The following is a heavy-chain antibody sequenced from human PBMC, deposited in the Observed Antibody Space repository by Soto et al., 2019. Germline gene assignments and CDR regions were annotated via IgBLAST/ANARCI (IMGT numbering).Heavy chain of an antibody. Sequence: QVQLVQSGAEVKKPGASVKVSCKASGYTFTSYYMHWVRQAPGQGLEWMGIINPSGGSTSYAQKVQGRVTMTRDTSTSTVYMELSSLRSEDTAVYYCAGGMYSSGWHGTDLYGMDVWGQGTTVTVSS. J-gene: IGHJ6*02. CDR1: GYTFTSYY. V-gene: IGHV1-46*01. D-gene: IGHD6-19*01. CDR2: INPSGGST. CDR3: AGGMYSSGWHGTDLYGMDV.